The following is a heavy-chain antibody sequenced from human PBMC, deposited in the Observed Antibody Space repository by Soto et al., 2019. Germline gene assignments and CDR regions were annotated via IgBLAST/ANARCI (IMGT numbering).Heavy chain of an antibody. J-gene: IGHJ3*02. CDR2: IYWNDDK. CDR3: ARNSYYYDSSGYYYYAFDI. D-gene: IGHD3-22*01. Sequence: QITLKESGPTLVKPTQTLTLTGTFSGFSLSTSGVGVGWIRQPPGKALEWLALIYWNDDKRYSPSLKSRLTITKDTSKNQVVLTMTNMDPVDTATYYCARNSYYYDSSGYYYYAFDIWGQGTMVTVSS. V-gene: IGHV2-5*01. CDR1: GFSLSTSGVG.